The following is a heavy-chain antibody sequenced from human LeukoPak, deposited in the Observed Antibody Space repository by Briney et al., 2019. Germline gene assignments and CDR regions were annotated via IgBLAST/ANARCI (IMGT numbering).Heavy chain of an antibody. CDR3: AKEACSGGSCYENY. D-gene: IGHD2-15*01. CDR2: IWYDGSNK. V-gene: IGHV3-33*06. Sequence: GGSLRLSCAASGFTFSSYGMHWVRQAPGKGLEWVAVIWYDGSNKYYADSVKGRFTISRDNSKNTLYLQMNSLRAEDTAVYCCAKEACSGGSCYENYWGQGTLVTVSS. CDR1: GFTFSSYG. J-gene: IGHJ4*02.